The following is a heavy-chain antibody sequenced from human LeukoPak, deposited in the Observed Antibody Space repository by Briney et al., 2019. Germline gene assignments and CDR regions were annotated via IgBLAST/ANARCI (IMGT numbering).Heavy chain of an antibody. CDR3: ARDVSSNGNDL. J-gene: IGHJ3*01. D-gene: IGHD2-8*01. CDR1: GYTLTDFG. CDR2: TPAYNGNT. Sequence: SGTVACKAYGYTLTDFGISWVRPAPGQGLEWMGWTPAYNGNTIHAQNFQGTVTLTTEPTTSTGYMEVRSLRSGDTAGDSCARDVSSNGNDLWGQGTTVTVSA. V-gene: IGHV1-18*01.